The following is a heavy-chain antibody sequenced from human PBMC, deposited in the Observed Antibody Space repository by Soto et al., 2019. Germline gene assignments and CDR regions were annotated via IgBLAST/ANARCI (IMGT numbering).Heavy chain of an antibody. J-gene: IGHJ4*02. CDR3: ARGGYYDSSGSYWAFDY. CDR2: IWYDGSNK. D-gene: IGHD3-22*01. CDR1: GFTFSSYG. V-gene: IGHV3-33*01. Sequence: PGGSLRLSCVASGFTFSSYGMHWVRQAPGKGLEWVAVIWYDGSNKYYADSVKGRFTISRDNSKNTLFLQMNSLRAEDTAVYYCARGGYYDSSGSYWAFDYWGQGTLVTVSS.